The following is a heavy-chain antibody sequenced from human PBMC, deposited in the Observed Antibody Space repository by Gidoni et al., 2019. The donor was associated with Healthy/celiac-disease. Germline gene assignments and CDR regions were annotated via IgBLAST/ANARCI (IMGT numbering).Heavy chain of an antibody. V-gene: IGHV3-21*01. CDR1: GFTFSSYS. CDR3: ARVLVPAAILYYYYYGMDV. Sequence: EVQLVESGGGLVKPGGSLRLSCAASGFTFSSYSMNWVRQAPGKGLEWVSSISSSSSYIYYADSVKGRFTISRDNAKNSLYLQMNSLRAEDTAVYYCARVLVPAAILYYYYYGMDVWGQGTTVTVSS. D-gene: IGHD2-2*02. J-gene: IGHJ6*02. CDR2: ISSSSSYI.